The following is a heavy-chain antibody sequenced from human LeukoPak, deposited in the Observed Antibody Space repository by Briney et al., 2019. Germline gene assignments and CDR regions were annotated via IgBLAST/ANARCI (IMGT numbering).Heavy chain of an antibody. CDR3: AVISGYCSSTSCLDAFDI. CDR1: GFTFDDYA. D-gene: IGHD2-2*01. V-gene: IGHV3-9*01. CDR2: ISWNSGSI. J-gene: IGHJ3*02. Sequence: PGGSLRLSCAASGFTFDDYAMHWVRQAPGKGLEWVSGISWNSGSIGYADSVKGRFTISRDNAKNSLYLQMNSLRAEDTALYYCAVISGYCSSTSCLDAFDIWGQGTMVTVSS.